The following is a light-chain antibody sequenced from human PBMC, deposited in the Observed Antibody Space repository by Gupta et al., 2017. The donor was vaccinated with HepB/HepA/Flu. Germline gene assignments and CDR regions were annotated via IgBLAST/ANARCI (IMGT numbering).Light chain of an antibody. Sequence: DMQMTQSPASLSASIGDRVTITCRASQSITGYLNCYQQRPGKAPRLLIYATTTLQSGVPSRFSGSGFGTDFTLTISSLLPEDFATYYCQQRHTIPWTFGQGTKVEIK. CDR1: QSITGY. V-gene: IGKV1-39*01. CDR2: ATT. J-gene: IGKJ1*01. CDR3: QQRHTIPWT.